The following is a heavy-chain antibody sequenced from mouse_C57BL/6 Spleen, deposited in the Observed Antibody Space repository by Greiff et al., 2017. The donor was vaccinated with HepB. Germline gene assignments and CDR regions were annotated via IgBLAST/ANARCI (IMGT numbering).Heavy chain of an antibody. D-gene: IGHD1-1*01. Sequence: QVQLQQPGAELVKPGASVKLSCKASGYTFTSYWMHWVKQRPGQGLEWIGMIHPNSGSTNYNEKFKSKATLTVDKSSSTAYMQLSSLTSEDSAVYYGARGRIDVTTVVATDFDVWGTGTTVTVSS. CDR3: ARGRIDVTTVVATDFDV. CDR1: GYTFTSYW. CDR2: IHPNSGST. V-gene: IGHV1-64*01. J-gene: IGHJ1*03.